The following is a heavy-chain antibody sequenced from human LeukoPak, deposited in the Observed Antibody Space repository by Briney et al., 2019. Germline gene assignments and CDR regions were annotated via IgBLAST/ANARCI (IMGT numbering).Heavy chain of an antibody. CDR1: GFTFSSYE. V-gene: IGHV3-48*03. D-gene: IGHD2-2*01. CDR3: ARRYCSSTSCLLDY. J-gene: IGHJ4*02. Sequence: PGGSLRLSCVASGFTFSSYELNWVRQAPGKGLEWVSHINSSGSTVYYADSVKGRFTISRDNAKNSLYLQMNSLRAEDTAVYYCARRYCSSTSCLLDYWGQGTLVTVSS. CDR2: INSSGSTV.